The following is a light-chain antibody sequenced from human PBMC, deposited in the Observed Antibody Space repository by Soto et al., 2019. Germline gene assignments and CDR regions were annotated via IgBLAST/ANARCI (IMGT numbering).Light chain of an antibody. V-gene: IGLV2-8*01. CDR3: ISYAGSNNFVV. Sequence: QSALTQPPSASGSPGQSVTISCTGTSSDVGGYNYVSWFRQHPGKAPKLMIYEVTKRPSGVPDRFSGSKSGNTASLTVSGLQAEDEADYYCISYAGSNNFVVFGGGTQLTVL. CDR1: SSDVGGYNY. CDR2: EVT. J-gene: IGLJ2*01.